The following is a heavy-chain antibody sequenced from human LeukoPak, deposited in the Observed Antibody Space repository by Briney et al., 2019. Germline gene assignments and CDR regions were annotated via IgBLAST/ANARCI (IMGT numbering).Heavy chain of an antibody. J-gene: IGHJ4*02. CDR3: ARSTVAGHFFDY. D-gene: IGHD6-19*01. Sequence: GGSLRLSCAASGFTFSSYSMNWVRQAPGKGLEWVSSISSSSSYIYYADSVKGRFTISRDNAKNSLYLQMNSLRAEDTAVYYCARSTVAGHFFDYWGQGTLVTVSS. CDR2: ISSSSSYI. V-gene: IGHV3-21*01. CDR1: GFTFSSYS.